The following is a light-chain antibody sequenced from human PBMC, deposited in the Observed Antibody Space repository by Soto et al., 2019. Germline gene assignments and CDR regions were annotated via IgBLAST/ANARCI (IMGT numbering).Light chain of an antibody. CDR2: GAS. CDR1: QSVNSR. Sequence: EIVLTQYTGPLSLSPGERSTLSCMASQSVNSRLAWYQHKPGQAPRLLISGASSRATGIPDRFSGSGSATDFTLTISRLEPEDFALYYCQHYGRPPITFGQGTRLEIK. J-gene: IGKJ5*01. CDR3: QHYGRPPIT. V-gene: IGKV3-20*01.